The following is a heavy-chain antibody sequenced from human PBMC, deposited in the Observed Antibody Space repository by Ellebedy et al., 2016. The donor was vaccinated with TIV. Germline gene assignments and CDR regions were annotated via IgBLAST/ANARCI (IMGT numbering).Heavy chain of an antibody. J-gene: IGHJ6*02. V-gene: IGHV4-39*01. Sequence: SETLSLXXTVSGGSISSSGYYWGWIRQPPGKGLEWIATMYYNGNNYYNPSLRSRVTISVDTSKNQFSLKLSSVTAADTAVYYCARLAEDLDVWGQGTTVTVSS. D-gene: IGHD2-15*01. CDR2: MYYNGNN. CDR3: ARLAEDLDV. CDR1: GGSISSSGYY.